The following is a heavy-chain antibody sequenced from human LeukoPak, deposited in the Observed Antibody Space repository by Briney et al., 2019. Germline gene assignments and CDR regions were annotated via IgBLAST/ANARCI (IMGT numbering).Heavy chain of an antibody. D-gene: IGHD1-26*01. J-gene: IGHJ4*02. Sequence: PGGSLRLSCAASGFTFSSYAMHWVRQAPGKGLEWVAVISYDGSNKYYADSVKGRFTISRDNSKNTLYLQMNSLRAEDTAVYYCAREEVGATLYDYWGQGTLVTVSS. CDR2: ISYDGSNK. V-gene: IGHV3-30-3*01. CDR1: GFTFSSYA. CDR3: AREEVGATLYDY.